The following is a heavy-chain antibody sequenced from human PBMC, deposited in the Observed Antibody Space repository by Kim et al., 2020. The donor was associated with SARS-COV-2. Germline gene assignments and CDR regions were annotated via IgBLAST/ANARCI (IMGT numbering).Heavy chain of an antibody. CDR2: INHSGST. V-gene: IGHV4-34*01. Sequence: SETLSLTCAVYGGSFSGYYWSWIRQPPGKGLEWIGEINHSGSTNYNPSLKSRVTISVDTSKNQFSLKLSSVTAADTAVYYCARPYGSGSYYLHAFDIWGQGTMVTVSS. CDR1: GGSFSGYY. D-gene: IGHD3-10*01. J-gene: IGHJ3*02. CDR3: ARPYGSGSYYLHAFDI.